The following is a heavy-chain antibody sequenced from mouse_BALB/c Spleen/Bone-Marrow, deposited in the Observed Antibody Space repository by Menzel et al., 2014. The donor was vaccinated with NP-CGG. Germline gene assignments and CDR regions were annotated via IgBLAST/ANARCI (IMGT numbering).Heavy chain of an antibody. Sequence: EVKLMESGPSLVKPSQTLSLTCSVTGDSITSGYWNWIRKFPGNKLEYMGYISYSGSTYYNPSLKSRISITRDTSKNXYYLQLNSVTTEDTATYYCARSRDYYGNSLDYWGQGTTLTVSS. V-gene: IGHV3-8*02. CDR2: ISYSGST. CDR1: GDSITSGY. D-gene: IGHD2-1*01. J-gene: IGHJ2*01. CDR3: ARSRDYYGNSLDY.